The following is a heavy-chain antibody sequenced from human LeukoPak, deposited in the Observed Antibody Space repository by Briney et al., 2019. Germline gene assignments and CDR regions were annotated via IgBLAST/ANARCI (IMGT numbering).Heavy chain of an antibody. V-gene: IGHV3-21*01. Sequence: PGGSLRLSCAASGFTFSTYWMHWVRQAPGKGLEWVSSISSTSIYIYYADSVKGRFTISRDNAKNSLYLQMNSLRAEDTAVYYCARDSRPEYYYMDVWGKGTTVTVSS. J-gene: IGHJ6*03. CDR3: ARDSRPEYYYMDV. CDR1: GFTFSTYW. CDR2: ISSTSIYI.